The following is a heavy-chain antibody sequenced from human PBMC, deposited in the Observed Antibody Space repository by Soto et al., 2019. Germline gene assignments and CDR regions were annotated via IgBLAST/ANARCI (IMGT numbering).Heavy chain of an antibody. Sequence: QVQLVESGGGVVQPGRSLGLSCSASGFTFRSYGMHWVRQAPGKGLEWVAVIWYDGSKKYYADSVKGRFTISRDNSKKSLYLEMNSLRAEDTAVYYCARGNGRHSGEFDYWGQGTLVSVSS. CDR2: IWYDGSKK. V-gene: IGHV3-33*01. CDR3: ARGNGRHSGEFDY. CDR1: GFTFRSYG. J-gene: IGHJ4*02. D-gene: IGHD3-10*01.